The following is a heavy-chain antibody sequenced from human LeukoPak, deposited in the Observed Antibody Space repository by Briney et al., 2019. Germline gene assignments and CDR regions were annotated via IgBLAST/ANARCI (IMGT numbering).Heavy chain of an antibody. CDR3: ARAGLYNWNYEGTAYFDY. Sequence: GGSLRLSCAASGFTFSSYWMSWVRQAPGKGLEWVSGINWNGGSTGYADSVKGRFTISRDNAKNSLYLQMNSLRAEDTALYYCARAGLYNWNYEGTAYFDYWGQGTLVTVSS. J-gene: IGHJ4*02. CDR1: GFTFSSYW. V-gene: IGHV3-20*04. D-gene: IGHD1-7*01. CDR2: INWNGGST.